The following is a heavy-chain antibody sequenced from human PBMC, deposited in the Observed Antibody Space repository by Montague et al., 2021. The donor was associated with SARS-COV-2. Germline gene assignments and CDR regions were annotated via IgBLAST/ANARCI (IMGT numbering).Heavy chain of an antibody. J-gene: IGHJ4*02. CDR2: IYNGGST. CDR3: ATRTRYPQNDFGF. CDR1: GDSIRNSDYS. V-gene: IGHV4-39*01. Sequence: SETLSLTCTVSGDSIRNSDYSWVWVRQPPGNGLEWNGNIYNGGSTFYNPSLKSRVTIFVDTSKNQFSLKLSSVTAAATAVYYCATRTRYPQNDFGFWGQGTLVTVSS. D-gene: IGHD1-14*01.